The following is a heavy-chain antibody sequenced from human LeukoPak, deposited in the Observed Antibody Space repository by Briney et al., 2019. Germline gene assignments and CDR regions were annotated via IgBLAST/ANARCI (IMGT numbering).Heavy chain of an antibody. V-gene: IGHV4-39*01. CDR1: GGSISSSSYY. CDR2: IYYSGST. CDR3: ARVGYCSRTSCLNWFDP. D-gene: IGHD2-2*01. Sequence: PSETLSLTCTVSGGSISSSSYYWGWIRQPPGKGLEWIGSIYYSGSTYYNPSLKSRVTISVDTSKNQFSLKLSSVTAADTAVFYCARVGYCSRTSCLNWFDPWGQGTLVTVSS. J-gene: IGHJ5*02.